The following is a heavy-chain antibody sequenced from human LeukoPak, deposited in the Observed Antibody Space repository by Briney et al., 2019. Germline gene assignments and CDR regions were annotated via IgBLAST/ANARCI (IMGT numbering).Heavy chain of an antibody. CDR1: GFTFSSYG. CDR3: AKGRYHDSRDYYSLNYFAY. D-gene: IGHD3-22*01. V-gene: IGHV3-30*18. J-gene: IGHJ4*02. Sequence: GGSLSLSCAASGFTFSSYGMHWVRQAPGKGLEWVAVISCDGSNKGYADSVKGQFTLSRDNSKNTLYLHMNSLRAEDTAVYYCAKGRYHDSRDYYSLNYFAYWGQGTLVTVSS. CDR2: ISCDGSNK.